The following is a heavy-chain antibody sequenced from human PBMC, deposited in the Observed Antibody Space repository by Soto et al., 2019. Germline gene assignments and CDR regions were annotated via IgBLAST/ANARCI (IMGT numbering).Heavy chain of an antibody. CDR2: IIPSFGTA. Sequence: QVHLVQSGAEVKKPGSSVKVSCTASGDTFSNYAISWVRQAPGQGLAWLGGIIPSFGTANYAQKFQGRVTITADESTSAAYMELSILASADTSMYYCSRRGAFPGKDFRSDSSGMDVWGQATKLT. D-gene: IGHD1-26*01. CDR1: GDTFSNYA. V-gene: IGHV1-69*01. J-gene: IGHJ6*02. CDR3: SRRGAFPGKDFRSDSSGMDV.